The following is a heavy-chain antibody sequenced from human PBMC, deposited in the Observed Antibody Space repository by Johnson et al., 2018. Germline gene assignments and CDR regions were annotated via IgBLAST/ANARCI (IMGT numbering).Heavy chain of an antibody. J-gene: IGHJ3*02. D-gene: IGHD3-22*01. Sequence: VQLVQSGGGLVQXGGSXRLXCAASGFTVSSNYMSWVRQAPGKGLEWVSVIYSGGSTYYADSVKGRFTISRDNAKKSLYLQMNSLRAEDTAMYYCARGVSDSSLDAFDIWGQGTMVTVSS. CDR1: GFTVSSNY. CDR2: IYSGGST. CDR3: ARGVSDSSLDAFDI. V-gene: IGHV3-66*01.